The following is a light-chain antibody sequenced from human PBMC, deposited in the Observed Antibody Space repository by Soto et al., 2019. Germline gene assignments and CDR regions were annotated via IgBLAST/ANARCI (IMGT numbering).Light chain of an antibody. CDR3: QQYHNWPPQYT. Sequence: EIVMTQSPATLSVSPGERATLSCRASQTISSNLAWYQQKPGQAPRLLIHGASTRATGVPARFSGSVSGTEFTLTISSLQSEDLAVYYCQQYHNWPPQYTFGQGTKLQIK. J-gene: IGKJ2*01. V-gene: IGKV3-15*01. CDR2: GAS. CDR1: QTISSN.